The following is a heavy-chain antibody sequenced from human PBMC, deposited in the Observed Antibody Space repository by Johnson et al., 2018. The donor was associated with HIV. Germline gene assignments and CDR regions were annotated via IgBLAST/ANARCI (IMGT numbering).Heavy chain of an antibody. J-gene: IGHJ3*01. CDR1: GFTFSNYA. V-gene: IGHV3-30*18. CDR3: AKTRMGGILDAFDL. D-gene: IGHD3-10*01. CDR2: ISYDGNNK. Sequence: QVQLVESGGGVVQPGRSLRLSCAASGFTFSNYAMHWVRQAPGKGLEWVAVISYDGNNKYYADSVKGRFTLSRDNSKNTLDLQMNSLTIEDTAVFYCAKTRMGGILDAFDLWGQGTMVIVS.